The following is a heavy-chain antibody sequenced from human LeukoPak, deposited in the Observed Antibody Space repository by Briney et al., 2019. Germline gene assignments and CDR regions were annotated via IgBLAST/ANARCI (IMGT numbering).Heavy chain of an antibody. V-gene: IGHV4-59*01. D-gene: IGHD6-19*01. CDR2: IYYSGST. Sequence: SETLSLTCTVSGGSISSYYWSWIRQPPGKGLEWIGYIYYSGSTNYNPSLKSRVTISVDTSKNQFSLKLSSVTAADTAVYYCARDVGGIAVADNYFDYWGQGTLATVSS. J-gene: IGHJ4*02. CDR1: GGSISSYY. CDR3: ARDVGGIAVADNYFDY.